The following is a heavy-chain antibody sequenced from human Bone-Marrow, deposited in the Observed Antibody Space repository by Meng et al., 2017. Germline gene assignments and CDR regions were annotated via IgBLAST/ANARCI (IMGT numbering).Heavy chain of an antibody. CDR3: ARGAWFGELFGSGFDP. V-gene: IGHV4-61*01. J-gene: IGHJ5*02. CDR1: GGSVSSGSYY. D-gene: IGHD3-10*01. Sequence: SETLSLTCTVSGGSVSSGSYYWSWIRQPPGKGLEWIGYIYYSGSTNYNPSLKSRVTISVDTSKNQFSLKLSSVTAADTAVYYCARGAWFGELFGSGFDPWGQGTLVTVSS. CDR2: IYYSGST.